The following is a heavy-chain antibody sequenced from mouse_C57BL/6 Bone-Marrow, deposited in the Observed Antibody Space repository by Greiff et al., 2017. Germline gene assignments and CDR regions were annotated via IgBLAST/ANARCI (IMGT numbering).Heavy chain of an antibody. Sequence: VKVVESGPGLVQPSQSLSITCTVSGFSLTSYGVHWVRQSPGKGLEWLGVIWSGGSTDYNAAFISRLSISKDNSKSQVFFKMNSLQADDTAIYYCARTDYYGTYFDYWGQGTTLTVSS. CDR3: ARTDYYGTYFDY. D-gene: IGHD1-1*01. CDR1: GFSLTSYG. J-gene: IGHJ2*01. CDR2: IWSGGST. V-gene: IGHV2-2*01.